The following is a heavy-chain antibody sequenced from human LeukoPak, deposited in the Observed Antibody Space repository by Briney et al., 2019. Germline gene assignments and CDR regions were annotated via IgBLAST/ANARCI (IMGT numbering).Heavy chain of an antibody. Sequence: PGGSLRLSCAASGVTFSSYWMHWVRQAPGKGLVWVSRINSDGSSTSYADSVKGRFTISRDNAKNTLYLQMNSLRAEDTAVYYCARAGYSYGYVNWGSRVDDLDYWGQGTLVTVSS. CDR3: ARAGYSYGYVNWGSRVDDLDY. D-gene: IGHD5-18*01. CDR2: INSDGSST. V-gene: IGHV3-74*01. CDR1: GVTFSSYW. J-gene: IGHJ4*02.